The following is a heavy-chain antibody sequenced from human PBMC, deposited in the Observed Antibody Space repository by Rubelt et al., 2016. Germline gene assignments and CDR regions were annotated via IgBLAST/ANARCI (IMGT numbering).Heavy chain of an antibody. CDR2: ISYDGRNK. Sequence: GFTFSSYAMHWVRQAPGKGLEWVALISYDGRNKYYTDSLKGRFTISRDNSKNTLYLQMNSLRAEDTAVYYCARSDDNHLKALDYWGQGTLVTVSS. V-gene: IGHV3-30*04. D-gene: IGHD3-9*01. J-gene: IGHJ4*02. CDR3: ARSDDNHLKALDY. CDR1: GFTFSSYA.